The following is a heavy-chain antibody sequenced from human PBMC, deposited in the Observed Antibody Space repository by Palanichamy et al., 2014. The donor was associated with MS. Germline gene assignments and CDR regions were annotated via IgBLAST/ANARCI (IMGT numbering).Heavy chain of an antibody. CDR2: VSHIGVT. CDR3: AGEQEGGYSYGYNS. Sequence: QVQLQQWGAGLLKPSETLSLTCAVYGGSFSGYFWGWIRQPPGKGLEWIGEVSHIGVTKYNPSLKSRATISLDTSKNQASLKLSSVTATDTAVYYCAGEQEGGYSYGYNSRGQGTVVTVSS. V-gene: IGHV4-34*01. D-gene: IGHD5-18*01. CDR1: GGSFSGYF. J-gene: IGHJ4*02.